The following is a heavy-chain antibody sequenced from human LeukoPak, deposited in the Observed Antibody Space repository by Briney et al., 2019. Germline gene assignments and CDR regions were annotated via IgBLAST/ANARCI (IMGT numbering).Heavy chain of an antibody. CDR1: GGSISSSSYS. V-gene: IGHV4-39*01. CDR2: IYYSGST. Sequence: SETLSLTCTVSGGSISSSSYSWGWIRQPPGKGLEWIGSIYYSGSTYYNPSLKSRVTISVDTSKNQFSLKLSSVTAADTAVYYCARHGYSDILTGYRDYWGQGTLVTVSS. CDR3: ARHGYSDILTGYRDY. J-gene: IGHJ4*02. D-gene: IGHD3-9*01.